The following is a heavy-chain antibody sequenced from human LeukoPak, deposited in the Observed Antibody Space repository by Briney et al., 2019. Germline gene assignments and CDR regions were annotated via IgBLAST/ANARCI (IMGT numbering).Heavy chain of an antibody. CDR1: GFTFSSYA. J-gene: IGHJ4*02. V-gene: IGHV3-23*01. D-gene: IGHD3-3*01. Sequence: PGGSLRLSCAASGFTFSSYAMSWVRQAPGKGLEWVSAINGSGGSTYYADSVKGRFTISRDNSKNTLYLQMNSLRAEDTAVYYCAKSNPPYDFWSGYYGYWGQGTLVTVSS. CDR3: AKSNPPYDFWSGYYGY. CDR2: INGSGGST.